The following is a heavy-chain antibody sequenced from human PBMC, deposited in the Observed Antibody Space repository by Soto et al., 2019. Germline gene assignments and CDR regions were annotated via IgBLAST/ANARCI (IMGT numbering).Heavy chain of an antibody. Sequence: GESLKISCKGSGYSFTNYWIGWVRQMPGKGLEWMGIIYPADSDSRYSPSFQGQVTISADKSISTAYLQWSSLKASDTAMYYCARTAAAGKYYYGVDVWGQGTTVTVSS. V-gene: IGHV5-51*01. CDR3: ARTAAAGKYYYGVDV. J-gene: IGHJ6*02. CDR2: IYPADSDS. D-gene: IGHD6-13*01. CDR1: GYSFTNYW.